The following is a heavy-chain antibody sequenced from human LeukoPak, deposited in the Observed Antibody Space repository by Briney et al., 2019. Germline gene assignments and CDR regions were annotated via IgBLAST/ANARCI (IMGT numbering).Heavy chain of an antibody. CDR1: GGSFSGYY. V-gene: IGHV4-34*01. CDR3: ARAGSSWEYYFDY. Sequence: SETLSLTCAVYGGSFSGYYWSWIRQPPGKGLEWIGEINHSGSTNYNPSLKSRVTMSVDTSKNQFSLKLSSVTAADTAVYYCARAGSSWEYYFDYWGQGTLVTVSS. J-gene: IGHJ4*02. CDR2: INHSGST. D-gene: IGHD6-13*01.